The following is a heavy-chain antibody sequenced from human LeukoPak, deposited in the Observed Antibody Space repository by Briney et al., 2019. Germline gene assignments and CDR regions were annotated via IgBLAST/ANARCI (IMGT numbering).Heavy chain of an antibody. J-gene: IGHJ5*02. CDR3: ARAMLLGYCSGGSCYNWFDP. Sequence: GASVKVSCKASGYTFTGYYMHWVRQAPGQGLEWMGGIIPIFGTANYAQKFQGRVTITADKSTSTAYMELSSLRSEDTAVYYCARAMLLGYCSGGSCYNWFDPWGQGTLVTVSS. CDR2: IIPIFGTA. D-gene: IGHD2-15*01. CDR1: GYTFTGYY. V-gene: IGHV1-69*06.